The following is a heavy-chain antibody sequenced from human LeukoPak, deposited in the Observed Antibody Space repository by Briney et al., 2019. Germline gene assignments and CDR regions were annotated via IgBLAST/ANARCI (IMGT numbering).Heavy chain of an antibody. CDR2: IYYSGST. J-gene: IGHJ4*02. V-gene: IGHV4-30-4*08. Sequence: PSETLSLTCTVSGGSISSGDYYWSWIRQPPGKGLEWIGYIYYSGSTYYNPPLKSRVTISVDTSKNQFSLKLSSVTAADTAVYYCAGYRSSTSCYPLYYFDYWGQGTLVTVSS. D-gene: IGHD2-2*01. CDR3: AGYRSSTSCYPLYYFDY. CDR1: GGSISSGDYY.